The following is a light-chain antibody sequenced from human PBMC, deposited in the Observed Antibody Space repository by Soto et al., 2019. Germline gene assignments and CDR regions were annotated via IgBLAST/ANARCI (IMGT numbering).Light chain of an antibody. CDR2: DAS. CDR3: QQYENVPIT. V-gene: IGKV1-33*01. J-gene: IGKJ5*01. Sequence: DIRMTQPPSSLSASVGDRVTIPCQASQDIATNLNWYQQKPGKAPKLLIYDASGLATGVPSRFSGSGSGTDFTLTINSLQPEDIATYYCQQYENVPITFGQGTRLEIK. CDR1: QDIATN.